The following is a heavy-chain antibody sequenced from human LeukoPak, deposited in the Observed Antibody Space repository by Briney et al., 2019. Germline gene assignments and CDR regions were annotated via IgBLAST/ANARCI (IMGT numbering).Heavy chain of an antibody. CDR3: ARPNARIRGYSYGLRGYFDY. CDR1: GYSISSGYY. CDR2: IYYSGST. V-gene: IGHV4-38-2*02. J-gene: IGHJ4*02. Sequence: SETLSLTCTVSGYSISSGYYWGWIRQPPGKGLEWIGSIYYSGSTYYNPSLKSRVTISVDTSKNQFSLKLSSVTAADTAVYYCARPNARIRGYSYGLRGYFDYWGQGTLVTVSS. D-gene: IGHD5-18*01.